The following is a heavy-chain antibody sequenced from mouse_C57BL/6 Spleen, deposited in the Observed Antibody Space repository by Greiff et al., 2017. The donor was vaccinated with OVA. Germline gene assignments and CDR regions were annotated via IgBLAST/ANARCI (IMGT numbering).Heavy chain of an antibody. CDR2: INPSNGGT. Sequence: QVHVKQPGTELVKPGASVKLSCKASGYTFTSYWMHWVKQRPGQGLEWIGKINPSNGGTNYNEKFKSKATLTVDKSSSTAYMQLSSLTSEDSAVYYCAREGLLRPLDYWGQGTTLTVSS. J-gene: IGHJ2*01. CDR3: AREGLLRPLDY. V-gene: IGHV1-53*01. D-gene: IGHD1-2*01. CDR1: GYTFTSYW.